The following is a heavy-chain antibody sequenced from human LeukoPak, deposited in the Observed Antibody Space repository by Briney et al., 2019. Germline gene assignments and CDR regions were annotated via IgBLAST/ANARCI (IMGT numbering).Heavy chain of an antibody. J-gene: IGHJ4*02. D-gene: IGHD4-17*01. V-gene: IGHV3-11*03. CDR3: ARSPLDSGHPYLPVVDY. Sequence: GGSLRLSGAASGFSFSDFYMSWIRQAPGKGLEGISYISKGPIYTNYADSVKGRFTISRDNTKNSLYLQMNSLRADDTAVYYCARSPLDSGHPYLPVVDYWGQGALVTVSS. CDR2: ISKGPIYT. CDR1: GFSFSDFY.